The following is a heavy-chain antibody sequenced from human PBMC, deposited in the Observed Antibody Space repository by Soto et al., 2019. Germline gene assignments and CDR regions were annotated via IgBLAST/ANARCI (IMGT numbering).Heavy chain of an antibody. CDR3: AREGYYSGSGTYSPPRYYGMDV. D-gene: IGHD3-10*01. CDR1: GYTFSSYG. CDR2: ISDYNGNT. J-gene: IGHJ6*02. Sequence: QVQLVQSGAEVKRAGASVKVSCKASGYTFSSYGLSWVRQAPGQGLEWMGWISDYNGNTHYAQKFQGRVIMTTDTSMRTAYIELRSLRSDDTAVYFCAREGYYSGSGTYSPPRYYGMDVWGQGTTVTVSS. V-gene: IGHV1-18*01.